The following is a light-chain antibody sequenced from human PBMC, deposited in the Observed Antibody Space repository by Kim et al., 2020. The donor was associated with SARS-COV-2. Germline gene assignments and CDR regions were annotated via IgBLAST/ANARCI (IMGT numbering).Light chain of an antibody. CDR3: NSRDSSGNHLV. J-gene: IGLJ3*02. CDR2: GKN. Sequence: ALVQTVRITCQGDSLRSYYASWYQQKPGQAPVLVIYGKNNRPSGIPDRFSGSSSGNTASLTITGAQAEDEADYYCNSRDSSGNHLVVGGGTQLTVL. V-gene: IGLV3-19*01. CDR1: SLRSYY.